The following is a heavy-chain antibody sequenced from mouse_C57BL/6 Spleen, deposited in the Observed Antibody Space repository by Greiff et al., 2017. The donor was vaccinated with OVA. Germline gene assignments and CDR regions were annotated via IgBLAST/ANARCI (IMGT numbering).Heavy chain of an antibody. CDR3: ARDGAVNAY. CDR1: GFTFSSYA. D-gene: IGHD3-3*01. V-gene: IGHV5-4*01. CDR2: ISDGGSYT. Sequence: EVMLVESGGGLVKPGGSLKLSCAASGFTFSSYAMSWVRQTPEKRLEWVATISDGGSYTYYPDNVKGRFTISRDNAKNNLYLQMSHLKSEDTAMYYCARDGAVNAYWGGGALVAV. J-gene: IGHJ3*01.